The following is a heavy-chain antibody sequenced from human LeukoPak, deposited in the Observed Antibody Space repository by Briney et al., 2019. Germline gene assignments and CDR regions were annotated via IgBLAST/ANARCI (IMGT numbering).Heavy chain of an antibody. J-gene: IGHJ4*02. D-gene: IGHD6-13*01. CDR3: ARDKPAAASTFDY. CDR2: ISYDGSNK. V-gene: IGHV3-30-3*01. CDR1: GFTFSSYA. Sequence: PGRSLRLSCAASGFTFSSYAMHWVRQAPGKGLEWVAVISYDGSNKYYADSVKGRFTISRDNSKNTLYLQMNSLRAEDTAVYYCARDKPAAASTFDYWGQGTLVTVSS.